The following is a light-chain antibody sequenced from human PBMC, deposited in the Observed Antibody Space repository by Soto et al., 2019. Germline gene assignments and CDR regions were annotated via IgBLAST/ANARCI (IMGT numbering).Light chain of an antibody. J-gene: IGKJ1*01. CDR2: GAS. V-gene: IGKV3-20*01. CDR3: QQYGSSGT. CDR1: QSVSSSY. Sequence: EIVLTQSPATLSLSPGERATLSCRASQSVSSSYLAWYQQKPGQAPSLLIYGASNRATGIPDRFSGSGSGTDFTLTISRLEPEDFAVYYCQQYGSSGTFGQGTKVDI.